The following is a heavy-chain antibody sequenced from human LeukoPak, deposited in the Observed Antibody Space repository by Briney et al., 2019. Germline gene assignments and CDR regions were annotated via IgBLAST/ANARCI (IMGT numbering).Heavy chain of an antibody. Sequence: PGGSLRLSCVASGFNFSASAIHWVRQASGKGLEWVGRIRSKTHNYATTYVAALKGRFTISRDDPKNTIYLQMSSLKIDDTAVYYCTRRSITSTRTDDYWGQGTLVTVSS. CDR1: GFNFSASA. D-gene: IGHD1-1*01. V-gene: IGHV3-73*01. CDR3: TRRSITSTRTDDY. CDR2: IRSKTHNYAT. J-gene: IGHJ4*02.